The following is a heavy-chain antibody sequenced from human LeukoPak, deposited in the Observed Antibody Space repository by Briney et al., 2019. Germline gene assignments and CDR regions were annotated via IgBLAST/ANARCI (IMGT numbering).Heavy chain of an antibody. CDR3: AKGSPNIVVVPAAY. CDR1: GFTFSSYA. Sequence: GGSLRLSCAASGFTFSSYAMSWVRQAPGKGLEWVSAISGSGGSTYYAVSVKGRFTISRDNSENTLYLQMNSLRAEDTAVYYCAKGSPNIVVVPAAYWGQGTLVTVSS. J-gene: IGHJ4*02. D-gene: IGHD2-2*01. V-gene: IGHV3-23*01. CDR2: ISGSGGST.